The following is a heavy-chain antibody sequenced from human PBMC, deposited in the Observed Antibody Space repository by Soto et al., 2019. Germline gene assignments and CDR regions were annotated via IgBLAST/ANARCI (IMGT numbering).Heavy chain of an antibody. CDR3: ATERRSGGMDV. CDR2: IIPILGIA. V-gene: IGHV1-69*02. CDR1: GGTFSSYT. D-gene: IGHD1-1*01. J-gene: IGHJ6*02. Sequence: QVQLVQSGAEVKKPGSSVKVSCKASGGTFSSYTISWVRQAPGQGLEWMGRIIPILGIANYAQKFQGRVTITEDKSTSTAYMELSSLRSEDTAVYYCATERRSGGMDVWGQGTTVTVSS.